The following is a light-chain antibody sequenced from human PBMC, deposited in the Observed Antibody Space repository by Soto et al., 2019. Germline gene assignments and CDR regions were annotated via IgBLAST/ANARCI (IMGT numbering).Light chain of an antibody. CDR1: QVISSW. V-gene: IGKV1-12*01. J-gene: IGKJ2*01. Sequence: DIQMTQSPSSVSASVGDRVTITCRATQVISSWLAWYQQKPGKAPKLLIYATSNLQSGVPSRFSGSESGTDFTLTITSLQPEDFATYYCQQANSFPYTFGQGTKLEIK. CDR2: ATS. CDR3: QQANSFPYT.